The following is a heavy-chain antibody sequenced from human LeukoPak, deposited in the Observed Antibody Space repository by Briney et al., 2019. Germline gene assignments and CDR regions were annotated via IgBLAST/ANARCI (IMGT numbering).Heavy chain of an antibody. V-gene: IGHV4-34*01. Sequence: SETLSLTCDVYGGSFTGYYWSWIRQPPGKGLEWIGEINHSGSTNYNPSLKGRVTISVATSKNQFSLKLCSVTAADTAVYYCARGGGSYYFRRNWFDPWGQGTLVTVSS. CDR3: ARGGGSYYFRRNWFDP. CDR2: INHSGST. J-gene: IGHJ5*02. CDR1: GGSFTGYY. D-gene: IGHD1-26*01.